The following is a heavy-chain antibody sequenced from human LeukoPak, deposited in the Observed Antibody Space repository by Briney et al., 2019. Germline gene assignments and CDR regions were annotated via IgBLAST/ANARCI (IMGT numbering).Heavy chain of an antibody. D-gene: IGHD2-15*01. J-gene: IGHJ3*02. V-gene: IGHV4-4*02. CDR2: MYHSGST. CDR3: ARKVNCSGGRCPTGAFDI. Sequence: SGTLSLTCAVSGGSISSNIWWSWVRQPPGKGLEWIGEMYHSGSTNSNPSLKSRVTISVDKSRNQFSLKLSSVTAADAAVYYCARKVNCSGGRCPTGAFDIWGQGTMVTVSS. CDR1: GGSISSNIW.